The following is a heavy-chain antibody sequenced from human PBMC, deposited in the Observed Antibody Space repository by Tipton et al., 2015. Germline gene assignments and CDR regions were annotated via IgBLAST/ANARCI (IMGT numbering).Heavy chain of an antibody. V-gene: IGHV3-33*01. J-gene: IGHJ4*02. D-gene: IGHD6-6*01. CDR1: GFRFSDYG. CDR2: IWHDGSDT. Sequence: QLVQSGGGVVRPGRSLRLSCAASGFRFSDYGMHWVRQVPGKGLEWVSFIWHDGSDTQYADSVRGRFTISRDNPKSTVYLQINTLRAEDTAVYYCARFFEQLVDYWGQGTLVTVSS. CDR3: ARFFEQLVDY.